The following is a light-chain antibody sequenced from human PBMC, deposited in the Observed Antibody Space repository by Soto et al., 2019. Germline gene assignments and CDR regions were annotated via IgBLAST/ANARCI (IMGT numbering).Light chain of an antibody. Sequence: DILMTQSPATLSVSPGETATLSCRASQSVNNNLAWYQQKPGQAPRFLIYGASTRATGIPARFSGSGSGTEFTLTISSLQSEDSALYFCQQYNNWLRWTFGQGTKVEIK. V-gene: IGKV3-15*01. CDR3: QQYNNWLRWT. CDR2: GAS. CDR1: QSVNNN. J-gene: IGKJ1*01.